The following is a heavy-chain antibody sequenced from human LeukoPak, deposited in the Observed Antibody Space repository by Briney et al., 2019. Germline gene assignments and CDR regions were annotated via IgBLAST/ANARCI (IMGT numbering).Heavy chain of an antibody. J-gene: IGHJ6*02. CDR1: GYTFTSYY. V-gene: IGHV1-46*01. D-gene: IGHD3-3*01. CDR2: INPSGGST. Sequence: GASVKVSCKASGYTFTSYYMHWVRQAPGQGLEWMGIINPSGGSTSYAQKFQGRVTMTRDTSTSTVYMELSSLRSEDTVVYYCARAPMRVFGVVIPYYYYGMDVWGQGTTVTVSS. CDR3: ARAPMRVFGVVIPYYYYGMDV.